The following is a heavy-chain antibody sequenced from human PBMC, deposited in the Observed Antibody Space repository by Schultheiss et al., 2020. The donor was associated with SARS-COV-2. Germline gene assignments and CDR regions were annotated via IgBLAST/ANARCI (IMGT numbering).Heavy chain of an antibody. Sequence: GESLKISCAASGFTFSSYEMNWVRQAPGKGLEWVSYISSSGSTIYYADSVKGRFTISRDNAKNSLYLQMNSLRAEDTAVYYCARDNSAPIYSSSWYNFDYWGQGTLVTVSS. CDR2: ISSSGSTI. CDR1: GFTFSSYE. CDR3: ARDNSAPIYSSSWYNFDY. D-gene: IGHD6-13*01. V-gene: IGHV3-48*03. J-gene: IGHJ4*02.